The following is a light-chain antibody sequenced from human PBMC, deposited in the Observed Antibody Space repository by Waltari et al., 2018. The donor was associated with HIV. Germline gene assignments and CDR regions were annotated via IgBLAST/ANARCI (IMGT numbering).Light chain of an antibody. V-gene: IGLV3-21*02. CDR1: NIGSKT. CDR3: QVWDSDSEYVV. CDR2: DDS. Sequence: SYVLTQSPSVSVAPGQTARITCGASNIGSKTVHWYQQKPGQAPVLLVHDDSLRHRGIPELFSGSNSGNTATLTISSVEAGDEADYWCQVWDSDSEYVVFGGGTKLTAL. J-gene: IGLJ2*01.